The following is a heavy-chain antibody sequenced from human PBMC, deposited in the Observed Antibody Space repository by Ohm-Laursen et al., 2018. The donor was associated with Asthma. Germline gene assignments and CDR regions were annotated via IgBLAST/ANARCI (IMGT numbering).Heavy chain of an antibody. V-gene: IGHV3-11*04. Sequence: SLRLSCAASGFTFSDYYMTWIRQAPGKGLEWVSYISSHARNIYYADSVKGRFTISRDNARNSLYLQMNSLRAEDTAVYYCARAGVTFWRNVNWFDPWGQGTLVTVSS. D-gene: IGHD3-3*01. CDR2: ISSHARNI. CDR1: GFTFSDYY. J-gene: IGHJ5*02. CDR3: ARAGVTFWRNVNWFDP.